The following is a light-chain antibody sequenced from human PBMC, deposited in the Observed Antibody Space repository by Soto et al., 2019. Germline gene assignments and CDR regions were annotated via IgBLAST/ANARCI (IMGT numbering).Light chain of an antibody. CDR3: SSYTSSSTGV. V-gene: IGLV2-14*01. CDR2: EFS. Sequence: QSVLAQPASVSGSPRQSITISCTGTSSDVGGYNYVSWYQQHPGKAPKLMIYEFSNRPSGVSNRFSGSKSGYTASLTISGPHAEDVADYYCSSYTSSSTGVFGTGTKGTV. J-gene: IGLJ1*01. CDR1: SSDVGGYNY.